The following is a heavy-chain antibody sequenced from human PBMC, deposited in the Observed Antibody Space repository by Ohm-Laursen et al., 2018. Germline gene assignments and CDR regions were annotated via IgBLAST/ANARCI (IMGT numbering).Heavy chain of an antibody. CDR2: IWYDGSNK. Sequence: SLRLSCAASGFTFSSYAMSWVRQAPGKGLEWVAVIWYDGSNKYYADSVKGRFTISRDNSKNTLYLQMNSLRAEDTAVYYCARDLLGEDTAMELKYYYYYGMDVWGQGTTVTVSS. D-gene: IGHD5-18*01. V-gene: IGHV3-33*01. CDR3: ARDLLGEDTAMELKYYYYYGMDV. J-gene: IGHJ6*02. CDR1: GFTFSSYA.